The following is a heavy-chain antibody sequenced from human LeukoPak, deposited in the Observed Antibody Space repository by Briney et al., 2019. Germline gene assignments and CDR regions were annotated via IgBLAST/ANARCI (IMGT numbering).Heavy chain of an antibody. J-gene: IGHJ3*02. CDR3: AREGIVVSTAFDI. D-gene: IGHD3-22*01. V-gene: IGHV4-39*07. Sequence: PSETLSLTCTVSGGSISSSSYYWGWIRQPPGKGLEWIGSIYYSGSTYYNPSLKSRVTISVDTSKNQFSLKLSSVTAADTAVYYCAREGIVVSTAFDIWGQGTMVTVSS. CDR2: IYYSGST. CDR1: GGSISSSSYY.